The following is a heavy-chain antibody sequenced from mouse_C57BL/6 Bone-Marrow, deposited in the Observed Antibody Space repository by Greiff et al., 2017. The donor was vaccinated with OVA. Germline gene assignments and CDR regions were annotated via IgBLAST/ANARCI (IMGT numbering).Heavy chain of an antibody. D-gene: IGHD2-4*01. CDR1: GYSITSGYY. V-gene: IGHV3-6*01. Sequence: EVKVEESGPGLVKPSQSLSLTCSVTGYSITSGYYWNWIRQFPGNKLEWMGYISYDGSNNYNPSLKNRISITRDTSKNQFFLKLNSVTTEDTATYYCARGRLRYFDVWGTGTTVTVSS. CDR3: ARGRLRYFDV. CDR2: ISYDGSN. J-gene: IGHJ1*03.